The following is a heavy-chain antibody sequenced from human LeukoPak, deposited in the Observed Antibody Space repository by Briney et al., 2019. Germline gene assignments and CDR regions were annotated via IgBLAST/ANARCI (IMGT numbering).Heavy chain of an antibody. V-gene: IGHV1-46*01. CDR3: ARHPSPQLHHFDY. Sequence: ASVKVSCTASGYTFTNYYIHWVRQAPGQGLEWMGIINPSGDSTTYAQKFQGRVTMTRDTSTSTVYMELSSLRSEDTAVYYCARHPSPQLHHFDYWGQGTLVTVSS. CDR2: INPSGDST. CDR1: GYTFTNYY. D-gene: IGHD2-2*01. J-gene: IGHJ4*02.